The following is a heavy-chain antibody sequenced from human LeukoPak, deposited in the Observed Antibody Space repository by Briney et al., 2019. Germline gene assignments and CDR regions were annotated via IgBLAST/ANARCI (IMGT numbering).Heavy chain of an antibody. CDR2: IYYSGST. CDR3: ARASDLLRYFDGDAFDI. J-gene: IGHJ3*02. V-gene: IGHV4-59*08. CDR1: GGSISSYY. Sequence: SETLSLTCTVSGGSISSYYWSWIRQPPGKGLEWIGYIYYSGSTNYNTSLKSRVTISVDTSKNQFSLKLSSVTAADTAVYYCARASDLLRYFDGDAFDIWGQGTMVTVSS. D-gene: IGHD3-9*01.